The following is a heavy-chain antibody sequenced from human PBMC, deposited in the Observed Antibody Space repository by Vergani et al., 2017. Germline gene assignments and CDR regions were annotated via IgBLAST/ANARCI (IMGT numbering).Heavy chain of an antibody. J-gene: IGHJ6*02. CDR3: ARARRTSGYSSSWSSYYYYGMDV. V-gene: IGHV3-33*01. D-gene: IGHD6-13*01. Sequence: QVQLVESGGGVVQPGRSLRLSCAASGFTFSSYGMHWVRQAPGKGLEWVAVIWYDGSNKYYADSVKGRFTISRDNAKNSLYLQMNSLRAEDTAVYYCARARRTSGYSSSWSSYYYYGMDVWGQGTTVTVSS. CDR2: IWYDGSNK. CDR1: GFTFSSYG.